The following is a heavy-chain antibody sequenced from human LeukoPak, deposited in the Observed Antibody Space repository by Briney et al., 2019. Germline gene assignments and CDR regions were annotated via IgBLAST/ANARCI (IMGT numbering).Heavy chain of an antibody. V-gene: IGHV4-59*01. D-gene: IGHD6-13*01. CDR3: ARSQQLIRTFDS. Sequence: SETLSLTCVVSGDSISPYYWNWIRQSPGKGLEWIGYIYYSGDTNYNPSLKSRVTMSVDTSKNQFSLRLSSVTAADTAVYYCARSQQLIRTFDSWGQGTLVTVSS. J-gene: IGHJ4*02. CDR2: IYYSGDT. CDR1: GDSISPYY.